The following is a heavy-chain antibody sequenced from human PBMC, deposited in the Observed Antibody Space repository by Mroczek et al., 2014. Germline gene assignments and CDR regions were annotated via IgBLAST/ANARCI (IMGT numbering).Heavy chain of an antibody. CDR1: GYTFTSYG. J-gene: IGHJ5*02. CDR2: ISAYNGNT. Sequence: VQLVQSGAEVKKPGASVKVSCKASGYTFTSYGISWVRQAPGQGLEWMGWISAYNGNTNYAQKLQGRVTMTTDTSTSTAYMELRSLRSDDTAVYYCARDRGWCSGGSCYSAYRPWFDPWGQGTLVTVSS. V-gene: IGHV1-18*01. CDR3: ARDRGWCSGGSCYSAYRPWFDP. D-gene: IGHD2-15*01.